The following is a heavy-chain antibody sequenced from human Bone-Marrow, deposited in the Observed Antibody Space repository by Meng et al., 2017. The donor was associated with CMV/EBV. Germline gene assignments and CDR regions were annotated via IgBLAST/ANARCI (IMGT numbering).Heavy chain of an antibody. Sequence: GGPLKIPWEPSGFTVSSNYMSWVRQAPGKGLEWVSVIYSGGSTYYADSVKGRFTISRDNSKNTLYLQMNSLRAEDTAVYYCASPFTMYYYYGMDVWGQGTMVTVSS. CDR2: IYSGGST. D-gene: IGHD3-3*01. CDR1: GFTVSSNY. CDR3: ASPFTMYYYYGMDV. J-gene: IGHJ6*02. V-gene: IGHV3-53*01.